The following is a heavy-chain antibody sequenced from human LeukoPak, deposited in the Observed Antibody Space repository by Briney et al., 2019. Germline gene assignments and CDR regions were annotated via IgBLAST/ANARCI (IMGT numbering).Heavy chain of an antibody. Sequence: GGSLRLSCAASGFTLSSYAMSWVRQAPGKGLEWVSAISGSGGSTYYADSVKGRFTISRDNSKNTLYLQMNSLRAEDTAVYYCAKSIMIAFGGVIALGDAFDIWGQGTMVTVSS. D-gene: IGHD3-16*02. J-gene: IGHJ3*02. CDR1: GFTLSSYA. CDR2: ISGSGGST. V-gene: IGHV3-23*01. CDR3: AKSIMIAFGGVIALGDAFDI.